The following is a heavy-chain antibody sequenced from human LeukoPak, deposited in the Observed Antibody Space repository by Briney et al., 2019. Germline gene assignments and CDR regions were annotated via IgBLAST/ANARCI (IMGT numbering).Heavy chain of an antibody. Sequence: GGSLRLSCAVSGLTLSNYGMSWVRQAPGKGLEWVAGISDSGGTTKYADSVKGRFTISRDNPKNTLILQMNSLRAEDTAVYFCAKRGVVIRVILVGFHKEAYYFESWGQGALVTVSS. CDR1: GLTLSNYG. D-gene: IGHD3/OR15-3a*01. V-gene: IGHV3-23*01. J-gene: IGHJ4*02. CDR3: AKRGVVIRVILVGFHKEAYYFES. CDR2: ISDSGGTT.